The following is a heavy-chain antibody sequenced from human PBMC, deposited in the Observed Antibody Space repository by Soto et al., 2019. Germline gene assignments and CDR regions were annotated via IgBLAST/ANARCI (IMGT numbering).Heavy chain of an antibody. CDR3: ATGNLYYYGSGGMWDS. CDR2: MHHSGAA. CDR1: GGSMSSPNW. D-gene: IGHD3-10*01. V-gene: IGHV4-4*02. Sequence: SETLSLTCLVSGGSMSSPNWWSWVREAPGKGLEWIAEMHHSGAANYNPSLKSRVIISVDKSKNQFSLNLSSVTAADTAVYYCATGNLYYYGSGGMWDSWGRGALVTVSS. J-gene: IGHJ4*02.